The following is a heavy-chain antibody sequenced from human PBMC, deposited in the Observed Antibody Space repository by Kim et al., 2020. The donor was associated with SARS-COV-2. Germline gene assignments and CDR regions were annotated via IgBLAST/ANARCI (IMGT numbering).Heavy chain of an antibody. V-gene: IGHV3-48*02. CDR2: VRSSTGTI. CDR3: ARDWAYGFVY. CDR1: GFTFSSYS. D-gene: IGHD3-10*01. Sequence: GGSLRLSCAASGFTFSSYSMNWVRQAPGKGLEWVSYVRSSTGTIWYADSVKGRFTISSDNAKNSLYLQMNSLTDEDTAVYYCARDWAYGFVYWGRGILVPVSS. J-gene: IGHJ4*02.